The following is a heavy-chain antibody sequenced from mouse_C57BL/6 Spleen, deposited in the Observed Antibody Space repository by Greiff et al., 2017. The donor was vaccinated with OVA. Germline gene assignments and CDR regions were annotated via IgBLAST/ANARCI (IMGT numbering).Heavy chain of an antibody. V-gene: IGHV5-17*01. CDR1: GFTFSDYG. CDR3: ARNPIFYAMDY. Sequence: EVKLVESGGGLVKPGGSLKLSCAASGFTFSDYGMHWVRQAPEKGLEWVAYISSGSSTIYYADTVKGRFTISRDNAKNTLFLQMTSLRSEDTAMYYCARNPIFYAMDYWGQGTSVTVSS. J-gene: IGHJ4*01. CDR2: ISSGSSTI.